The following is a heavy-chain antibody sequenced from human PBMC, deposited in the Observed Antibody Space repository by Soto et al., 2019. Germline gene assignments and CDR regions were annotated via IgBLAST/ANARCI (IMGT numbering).Heavy chain of an antibody. D-gene: IGHD3-10*01. J-gene: IGHJ4*02. CDR1: GYTFTSYD. Sequence: QLQLLQSGAEVKNPGASGKVSCKASGYTFTSYDINWVRQATGQGLEWMGWMNPNSGNTGYAQKFQGRVTMTRKTSISTACMELSRLRSEDTAVYYCARGLRRNLLSLGYWGEGTLVTVS. CDR3: ARGLRRNLLSLGY. V-gene: IGHV1-8*01. CDR2: MNPNSGNT.